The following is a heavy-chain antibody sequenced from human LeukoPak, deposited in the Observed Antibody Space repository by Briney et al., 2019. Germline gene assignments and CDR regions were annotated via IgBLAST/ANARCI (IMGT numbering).Heavy chain of an antibody. Sequence: PGRSLRLSCAGTGFTFSSYALHWVRQAPGKGLERVALVSYDGSNKYYADSVKGRFTISRDNSENTVSLQMDSLRAEDTAVYYCAKGRAASRFYIYYGLDVWGQGTTVTVSS. J-gene: IGHJ6*02. CDR2: VSYDGSNK. CDR3: AKGRAASRFYIYYGLDV. CDR1: GFTFSSYA. V-gene: IGHV3-30-3*02. D-gene: IGHD2-15*01.